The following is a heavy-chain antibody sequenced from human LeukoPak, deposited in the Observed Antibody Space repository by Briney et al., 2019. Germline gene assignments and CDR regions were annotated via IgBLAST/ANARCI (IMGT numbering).Heavy chain of an antibody. D-gene: IGHD4-17*01. V-gene: IGHV3-66*01. J-gene: IGHJ6*01. CDR2: IYSGGST. CDR1: GFTFSSYS. CDR3: ARDQVTTYYYYVIDV. Sequence: GGSLRLSCAASGFTFSSYSMNWVRQAQGQGLEWVSVIYSGGSTYYADSVKGRFIISGANSNNTRYLQKNSRRAEDRAVNYCARDQVTTYYYYVIDVGGQGSTATVS.